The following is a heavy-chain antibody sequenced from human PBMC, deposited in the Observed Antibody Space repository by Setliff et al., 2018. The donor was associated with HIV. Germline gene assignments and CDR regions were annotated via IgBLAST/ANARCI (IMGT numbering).Heavy chain of an antibody. D-gene: IGHD5-12*01. CDR3: ARDNRTGYSGGWPLDY. Sequence: ASVKVSCKASGYFFTAYYMHWVRQAPGQGLEWMAWINPNTGGTQYAQKFQGRVTVTRDTPISTAHMEIKKLTSDDTAVYYCARDNRTGYSGGWPLDYWGQGTVVPS. V-gene: IGHV1-2*02. J-gene: IGHJ4*02. CDR2: INPNTGGT. CDR1: GYFFTAYY.